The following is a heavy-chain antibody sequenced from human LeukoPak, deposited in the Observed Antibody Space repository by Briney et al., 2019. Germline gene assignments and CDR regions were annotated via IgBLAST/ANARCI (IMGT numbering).Heavy chain of an antibody. CDR3: ARGVLYSGSYSY. D-gene: IGHD1-26*01. Sequence: GASVKVSCKASGYTFTSYGISWVRQAAGQGLEWMGWISAYNGNTNYAQKFQGRVTMTRNTSISTAYMELSSLRSEDTAVYYCARGVLYSGSYSYWGQGTLVTVSS. J-gene: IGHJ4*02. CDR2: ISAYNGNT. V-gene: IGHV1-18*01. CDR1: GYTFTSYG.